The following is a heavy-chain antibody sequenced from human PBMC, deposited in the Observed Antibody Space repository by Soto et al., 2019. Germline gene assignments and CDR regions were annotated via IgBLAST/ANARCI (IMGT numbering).Heavy chain of an antibody. CDR2: IYSGGST. Sequence: EVQLVESGGGLVQPGGSLRLSCAASGFTVSTNYMSWVRQAPGKGRGWVSVIYSGGSTYYADSVKARFTISRDNSKNTLYLQMNSLRAEDTAVYYCARDPGHCSGGSCYPRDYGMDVWGQGTTVTVSS. CDR1: GFTVSTNY. D-gene: IGHD2-15*01. V-gene: IGHV3-66*01. J-gene: IGHJ6*02. CDR3: ARDPGHCSGGSCYPRDYGMDV.